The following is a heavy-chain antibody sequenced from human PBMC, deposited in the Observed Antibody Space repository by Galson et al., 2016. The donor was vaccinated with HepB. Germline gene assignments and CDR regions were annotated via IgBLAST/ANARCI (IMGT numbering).Heavy chain of an antibody. V-gene: IGHV3-53*01. CDR3: TRHVVKTIYGQYYGMDV. CDR1: GLTVSSNY. J-gene: IGHJ6*02. Sequence: SLRLSCAASGLTVSSNYMSWVRQAPGKGLEWVLVIHSGGTTFYAVSVQGRFLIPRDSSKNTLFLQMNSVRDEDTAVYYCTRHVVKTIYGQYYGMDVWGLGTTVTVSS. D-gene: IGHD2-15*01. CDR2: IHSGGTT.